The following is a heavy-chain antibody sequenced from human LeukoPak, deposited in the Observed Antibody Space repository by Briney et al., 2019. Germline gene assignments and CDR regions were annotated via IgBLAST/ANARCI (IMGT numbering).Heavy chain of an antibody. V-gene: IGHV4-34*01. CDR3: ARASSYYYGDY. D-gene: IGHD3-10*01. Sequence: SETLSLTCAVYGGSFGGYYWSLIRQPPGKGLEWIGEINHSGSTNYNPSLKSRVTISVDTSKNQFSLKLSSVTAADTAVYYCARASSYYYGDYWGQGTLVTVSS. CDR1: GGSFGGYY. CDR2: INHSGST. J-gene: IGHJ4*02.